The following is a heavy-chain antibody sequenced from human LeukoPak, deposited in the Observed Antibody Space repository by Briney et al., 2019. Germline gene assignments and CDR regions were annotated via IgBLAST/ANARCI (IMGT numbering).Heavy chain of an antibody. CDR3: AREGINVDIVATITFYGMDV. CDR2: IIPIFGTA. CDR1: GGTFSSYA. Sequence: SVKVSCKASGGTFSSYAISWVRQAPGQGLEWMGGIIPIFGTANYAQKFQGRVTITADESTSTAYMEPSSLRSEDTAVYYCAREGINVDIVATITFYGMDVWGQGTTVTVSS. J-gene: IGHJ6*02. V-gene: IGHV1-69*13. D-gene: IGHD5-12*01.